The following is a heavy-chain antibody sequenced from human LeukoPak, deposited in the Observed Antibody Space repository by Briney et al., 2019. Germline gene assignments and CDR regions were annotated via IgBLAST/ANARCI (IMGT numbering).Heavy chain of an antibody. Sequence: GGFLRLSCAASGFTFSSYSMNWVRQAPGKGLEWVSSISSSSSYIYYADSVKGRFTISRDDAKNSLYLQMNSLRAEDTAVYYCARAHTAMVYYFDYWGQGTLVTVSS. V-gene: IGHV3-21*01. CDR3: ARAHTAMVYYFDY. D-gene: IGHD5-18*01. J-gene: IGHJ4*02. CDR1: GFTFSSYS. CDR2: ISSSSSYI.